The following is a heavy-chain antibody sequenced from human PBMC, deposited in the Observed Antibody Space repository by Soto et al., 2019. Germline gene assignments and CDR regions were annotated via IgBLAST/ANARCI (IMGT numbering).Heavy chain of an antibody. Sequence: SVKVSCKASGGTFSSYAISWVRQAPGQGLEWMGGIIPIFGTANYAQKFQGRVTITADKSTSTAYMELSSLRSEDTAVYYCGIPAPLGEAFYSYGMAVGGQGTPVTAPS. J-gene: IGHJ6*02. D-gene: IGHD3-16*01. CDR1: GGTFSSYA. CDR2: IIPIFGTA. V-gene: IGHV1-69*06. CDR3: GIPAPLGEAFYSYGMAV.